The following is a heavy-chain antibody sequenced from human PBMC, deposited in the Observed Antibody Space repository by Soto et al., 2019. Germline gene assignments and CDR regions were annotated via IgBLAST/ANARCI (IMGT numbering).Heavy chain of an antibody. V-gene: IGHV3-23*01. CDR2: ISGSGGST. Sequence: GWSLRLSCASSVFTFISYAMSWVRQAPGKGLEWVSAISGSGGSTYYADSVKGRFTISRDNSKNTLYLQMNSLRAEDTAVYYCAKDSSSYGPHPFDYWGQGTLVTVSS. J-gene: IGHJ4*02. D-gene: IGHD2-2*01. CDR3: AKDSSSYGPHPFDY. CDR1: VFTFISYA.